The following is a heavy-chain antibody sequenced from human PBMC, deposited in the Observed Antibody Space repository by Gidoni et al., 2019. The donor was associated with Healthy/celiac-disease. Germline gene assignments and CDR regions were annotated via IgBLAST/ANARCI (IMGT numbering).Heavy chain of an antibody. V-gene: IGHV4-59*01. CDR3: ASGNYYDDGIAARPEQIDY. J-gene: IGHJ4*02. CDR1: GGSISSYY. D-gene: IGHD6-6*01. CDR2: IYYSGST. Sequence: QVQLQESGPGLVKPSETLSLTCTVSGGSISSYYWSWIRQPPGKGLEWIGYIYYSGSTNYNPSLKSRDTISVDTSKNQFSLKLSSVTAADTAVYYCASGNYYDDGIAARPEQIDYWGQGTLVTVSS.